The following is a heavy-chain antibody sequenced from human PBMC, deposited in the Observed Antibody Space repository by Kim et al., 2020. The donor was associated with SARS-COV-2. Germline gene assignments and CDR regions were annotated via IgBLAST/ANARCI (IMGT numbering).Heavy chain of an antibody. Sequence: GGSLRLSCAASGFTFSSYGMHWVRQAPGKGLEWVAVIWYDGSNKYYADSVKGRFTISRDNSKNTLYLQMNSLRAEDTAVYYCARDLDYYGSGSYYMHWGQGTLVTVSS. D-gene: IGHD3-10*01. CDR3: ARDLDYYGSGSYYMH. CDR2: IWYDGSNK. V-gene: IGHV3-33*01. J-gene: IGHJ4*02. CDR1: GFTFSSYG.